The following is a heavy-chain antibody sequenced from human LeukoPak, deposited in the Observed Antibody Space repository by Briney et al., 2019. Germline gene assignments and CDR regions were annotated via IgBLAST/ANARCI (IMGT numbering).Heavy chain of an antibody. D-gene: IGHD3-16*01. CDR2: IYYSGST. Sequence: SETLSLTCTVSGCSISSYYWSWIRQPPGKGLEWIGYIYYSGSTNYNPSLKSRVTISVDTSNNQFSLKLSSVTAADTAVYCCASVNSGGAVDYWGQGTLVTVSS. CDR3: ASVNSGGAVDY. V-gene: IGHV4-59*01. CDR1: GCSISSYY. J-gene: IGHJ4*02.